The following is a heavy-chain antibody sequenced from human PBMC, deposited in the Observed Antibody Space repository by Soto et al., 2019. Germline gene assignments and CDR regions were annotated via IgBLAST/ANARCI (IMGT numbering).Heavy chain of an antibody. CDR3: ARGEDIVLMVYADSGMDV. CDR2: INPSGGST. D-gene: IGHD2-8*01. J-gene: IGHJ6*02. CDR1: GYTFTSYY. Sequence: ASVKVSCKASGYTFTSYYMHWVRQAPGQGLEWMGIINPSGGSTSYAQKFQGRVTMTRDTSTSTVYMELSSLRSEDTAVYYCARGEDIVLMVYADSGMDVWGQGTTVTVSS. V-gene: IGHV1-46*01.